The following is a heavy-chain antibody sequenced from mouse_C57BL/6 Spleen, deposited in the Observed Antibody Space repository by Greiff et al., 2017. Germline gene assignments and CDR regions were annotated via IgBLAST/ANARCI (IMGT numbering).Heavy chain of an antibody. CDR1: GYTFTSYW. V-gene: IGHV1-50*01. J-gene: IGHJ3*01. Sequence: QVQLQQPGAELVKPGASVKLSCKASGYTFTSYWMQWVKQRPGQGLEWIGEIDPSDSYTNYNQKFKGKATLTVDTSSSTAYMQLSSLTSEDSAVYYCATWDVAYWGQGTLVTVSA. CDR3: ATWDVAY. CDR2: IDPSDSYT. D-gene: IGHD4-1*01.